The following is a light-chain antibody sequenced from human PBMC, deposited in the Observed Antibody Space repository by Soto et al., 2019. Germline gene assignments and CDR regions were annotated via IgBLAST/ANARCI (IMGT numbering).Light chain of an antibody. Sequence: DIQMTQSPSTLSASVGDRVTITCRASQSISTWLAWYQQKPGKAPKLLIFDASRLESGVPSRFSGRGSGTEFTLTISSLQPDDFATYYYQQYSSFPYTFGQGTKLEIK. CDR3: QQYSSFPYT. V-gene: IGKV1-5*01. J-gene: IGKJ2*01. CDR1: QSISTW. CDR2: DAS.